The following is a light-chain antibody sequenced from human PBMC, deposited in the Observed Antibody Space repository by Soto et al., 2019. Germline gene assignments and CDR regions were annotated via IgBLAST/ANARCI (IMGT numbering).Light chain of an antibody. CDR2: AAS. CDR1: QDISDF. Sequence: IQMKQSPSAMSASVGDRVTITCRASQDISDFLAWFQQKPGEVPKRLIYAASSLESGVPSRFSGSGSGTEFTLTISSLQPEDFATYYCLQNNRYPWTFGQGTKVDSK. J-gene: IGKJ1*01. CDR3: LQNNRYPWT. V-gene: IGKV1-17*03.